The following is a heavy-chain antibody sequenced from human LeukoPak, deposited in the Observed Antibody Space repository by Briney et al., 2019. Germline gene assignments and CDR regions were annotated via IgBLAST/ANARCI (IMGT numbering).Heavy chain of an antibody. CDR1: GYTLTGDY. CDR3: ARDRRRYCSSTSCYNNWFDP. CDR2: INPNSGGT. D-gene: IGHD2-2*02. J-gene: IGHJ5*02. V-gene: IGHV1-2*06. Sequence: ASVKVSCKASGYTLTGDYMHWVRQAPGQGLEWMGRINPNSGGTNYAQKFQGRVTMTRDTSISTAYMELSRLRSDDTAVYYCARDRRRYCSSTSCYNNWFDPWGQRTLVTVSS.